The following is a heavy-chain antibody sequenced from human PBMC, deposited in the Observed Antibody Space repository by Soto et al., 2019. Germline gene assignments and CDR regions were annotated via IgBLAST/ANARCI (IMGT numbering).Heavy chain of an antibody. V-gene: IGHV2-5*02. CDR2: IYGDDDK. J-gene: IGHJ5*02. CDR3: AHNPSYSTNWYIRDAWFDP. Sequence: QITLNESGPALVKPTQTLTLTCTFSGFSLTTSGVGVHWLRQPPGKALEWLAVIYGDDDKRYNPSLETRLTITKDTSNNQVVLTMTNMDPLDTATYYCAHNPSYSTNWYIRDAWFDPWGQGTLVTVSS. D-gene: IGHD6-13*01. CDR1: GFSLTTSGVG.